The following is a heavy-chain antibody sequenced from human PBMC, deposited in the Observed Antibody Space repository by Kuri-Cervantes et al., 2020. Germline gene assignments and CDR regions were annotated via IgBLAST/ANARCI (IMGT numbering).Heavy chain of an antibody. CDR1: GYTFTSSY. J-gene: IGHJ4*02. D-gene: IGHD3-10*01. CDR2: VNPSGGST. V-gene: IGHV1-46*01. Sequence: ASVTVSCKASGYTFTSSYMHWVRQAHGQGLEWMGIVNPSGGSTSYAQKFQGRVTMTRDTSTSTVYMELSRLRSDDTAVYYCARVLWCGQSNKGPSDYWGQGTLVTVSS. CDR3: ARVLWCGQSNKGPSDY.